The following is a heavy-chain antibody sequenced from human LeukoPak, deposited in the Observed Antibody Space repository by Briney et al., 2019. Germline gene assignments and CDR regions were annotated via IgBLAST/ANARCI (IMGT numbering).Heavy chain of an antibody. V-gene: IGHV1-18*01. Sequence: ASVKVSCKASGYSFTSYGISWVRQAPGQGLEWMGWISAYNGKTKYAEKFQGRVTMTIDTSTSTAYMELRSLRSDDTAMYYCARDPDLLYSYGFGAFDIWGQGTVVTVSS. J-gene: IGHJ3*02. D-gene: IGHD5-18*01. CDR1: GYSFTSYG. CDR2: ISAYNGKT. CDR3: ARDPDLLYSYGFGAFDI.